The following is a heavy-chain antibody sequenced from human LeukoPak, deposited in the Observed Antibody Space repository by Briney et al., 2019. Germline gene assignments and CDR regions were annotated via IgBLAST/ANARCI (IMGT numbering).Heavy chain of an antibody. CDR3: AKVGAWELQRVFEY. J-gene: IGHJ4*02. CDR2: INKDGSDK. V-gene: IGHV3-7*01. CDR1: GFTFNDYW. D-gene: IGHD1-26*01. Sequence: GSLRLSRAASGFTFNDYWMTWVRQVPGRGLEWVANINKDGSDKYYVDSVKGRFTISRDNAKKSLYLEMNSLTVEDTAMYYCAKVGAWELQRVFEYWGQGALVTVSS.